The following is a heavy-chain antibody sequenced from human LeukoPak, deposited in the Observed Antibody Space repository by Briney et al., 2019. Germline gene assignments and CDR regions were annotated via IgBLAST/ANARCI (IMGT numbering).Heavy chain of an antibody. D-gene: IGHD2-15*01. CDR2: ISAYNGNT. CDR3: ARSARRLDIVVVVAATRPYYYYGMDV. J-gene: IGHJ6*02. Sequence: ASVKVSCKASGYTFTSYGISWVRQAPGQGLEWMGWISAYNGNTNYAQKLQGRVTMTTDTSTSTAYMELRSLRSDDTAVYYCARSARRLDIVVVVAATRPYYYYGMDVWGQGTTVTVPS. CDR1: GYTFTSYG. V-gene: IGHV1-18*01.